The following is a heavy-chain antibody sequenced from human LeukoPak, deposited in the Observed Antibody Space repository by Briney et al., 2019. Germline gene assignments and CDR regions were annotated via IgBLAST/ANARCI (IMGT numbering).Heavy chain of an antibody. CDR2: IYYSGST. J-gene: IGHJ6*02. V-gene: IGHV4-59*08. Sequence: SETLSLTCTVSGGSISSYYWSWIRQPPGKGLEWIGYIYYSGSTNYNPSLKSRVTISVDTSKNQFSLKLSSVTAADTAVYYCARRAVAGRYYGMVVWGQGTTVTVSS. CDR1: GGSISSYY. D-gene: IGHD6-19*01. CDR3: ARRAVAGRYYGMVV.